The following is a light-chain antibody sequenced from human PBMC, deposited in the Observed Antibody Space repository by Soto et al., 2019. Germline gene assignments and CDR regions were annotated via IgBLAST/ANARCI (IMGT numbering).Light chain of an antibody. CDR3: QQYNNWLIT. V-gene: IGKV3-15*01. J-gene: IGKJ5*01. CDR1: QSISSN. Sequence: EIVLTHSPGTLSVSPGERATLSCRASQSISSNLAWYQQKPGQAPRLLIYGASTRATGIPARFSGSGSGTEFTLTISSLQSEDFAVYYCQQYNNWLITFGQGTRLEIK. CDR2: GAS.